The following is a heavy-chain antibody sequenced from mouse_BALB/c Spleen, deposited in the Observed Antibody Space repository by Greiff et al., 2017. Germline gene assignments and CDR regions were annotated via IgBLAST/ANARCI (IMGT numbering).Heavy chain of an antibody. CDR2: IYPGNSDT. D-gene: IGHD2-2*01. V-gene: IGHV1-5*01. Sequence: EVQLQQSGTVLARPGASVKMSCKASGYTFTSYWMHWVKQRPGQGLEWIGAIYPGNSDTSYNQKFKGKAKLTAVTSTSTAYMELSSLTNEDSAVYYCTRAPDLLWLRRTDYYAMDYWGQGTSVTVSS. CDR1: GYTFTSYW. J-gene: IGHJ4*01. CDR3: TRAPDLLWLRRTDYYAMDY.